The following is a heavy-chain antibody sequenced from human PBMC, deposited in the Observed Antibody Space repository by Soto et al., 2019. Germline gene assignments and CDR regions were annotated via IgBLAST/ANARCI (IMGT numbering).Heavy chain of an antibody. Sequence: QVQLVESGGGVVQPGRSLRLSCAASGFTFSSYGMHWVRQAPGKGLEWVAVISYDGSNKYYADSVKGRFTISRDNSKNTLYLQMNSLRAEDTAVYYCAKPPVGQDFDYWGQGTLVTVSS. CDR3: AKPPVGQDFDY. V-gene: IGHV3-30*18. CDR1: GFTFSSYG. J-gene: IGHJ4*02. CDR2: ISYDGSNK.